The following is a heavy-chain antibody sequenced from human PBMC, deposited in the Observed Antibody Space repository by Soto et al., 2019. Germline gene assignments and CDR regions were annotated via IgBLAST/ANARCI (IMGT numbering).Heavy chain of an antibody. J-gene: IGHJ5*02. CDR1: GFSIQTSYF. Sequence: LSLTCGVSGFSIQTSYFWGWIRQPPGKGLEWIGYIHNSGSSHYNPSLRSRVTMSLDTSKSQFSLKLSFVTALDTAVYYCASYDTSPSAHWLDPWGQGTLVTVSS. D-gene: IGHD3-22*01. CDR3: ASYDTSPSAHWLDP. CDR2: IHNSGSS. V-gene: IGHV4-28*01.